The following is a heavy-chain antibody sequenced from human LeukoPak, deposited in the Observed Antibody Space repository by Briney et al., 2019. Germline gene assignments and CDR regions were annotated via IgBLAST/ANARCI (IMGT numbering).Heavy chain of an antibody. V-gene: IGHV1-18*01. CDR1: GYTFTSYG. D-gene: IGHD2-2*02. J-gene: IGHJ4*02. CDR3: AGSLGVPAAIEFPFDY. CDR2: ISAYNGNT. Sequence: ASVKVSCKASGYTFTSYGISWVRQAPGQGLEWMGWISAYNGNTNYAQKLQGRVTMTTDTSTSTAYMELRSLRSDDTAVYYCAGSLGVPAAIEFPFDYWGQGTLVTVPS.